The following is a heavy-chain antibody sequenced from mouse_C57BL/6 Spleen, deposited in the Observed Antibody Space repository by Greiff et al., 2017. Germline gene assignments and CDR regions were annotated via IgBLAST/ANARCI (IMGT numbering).Heavy chain of an antibody. D-gene: IGHD2-5*01. V-gene: IGHV1-69*01. CDR1: GYTFTSYW. CDR2: IDPSDSYT. J-gene: IGHJ4*01. Sequence: QVQLQQPGAELVMPGASVKLSCKASGYTFTSYWMHWVKQRPGQGLEWIGEIDPSDSYTNYNQKFKGKSTLTVDKSSITAYTQLSSLTSEDSAVYYCARFTPPYYSKSYAMDYWGQGTSVTVSS. CDR3: ARFTPPYYSKSYAMDY.